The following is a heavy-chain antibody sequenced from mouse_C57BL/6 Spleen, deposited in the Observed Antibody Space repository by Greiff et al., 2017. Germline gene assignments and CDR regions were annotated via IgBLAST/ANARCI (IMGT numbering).Heavy chain of an antibody. V-gene: IGHV12-3*01. CDR2: ITHSGET. CDR1: GFPITSGYY. D-gene: IGHD2-2*01. CDR3: AAGYGYPWFAY. Sequence: KLQESGPGLVKPSQSLFLTCSITGFPITSGYYWIWIRQSPGKPLEWRGYITHSGETFYNPSLQSPLSITGETSKTQFYLQLNAVTTEDTAMYYCAAGYGYPWFAYWGQGTLVTVSA. J-gene: IGHJ3*01.